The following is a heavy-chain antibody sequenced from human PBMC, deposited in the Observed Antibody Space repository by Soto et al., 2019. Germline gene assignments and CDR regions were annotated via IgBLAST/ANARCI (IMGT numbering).Heavy chain of an antibody. CDR2: INPSGGST. V-gene: IGHV1-46*03. CDR1: RYTFTSYD. J-gene: IGHJ4*02. Sequence: QVQVVQSGAEVKKPGASVKVSCKSSRYTFTSYDMHWVRQAPGQGLDWMGLINPSGGSTSYGHTFQCIVTMTRDTSTSTVYMELSSLKSEDTAIYFCALGRGRPYYFDYWGQGTLVTVSS. D-gene: IGHD1-26*01. CDR3: ALGRGRPYYFDY.